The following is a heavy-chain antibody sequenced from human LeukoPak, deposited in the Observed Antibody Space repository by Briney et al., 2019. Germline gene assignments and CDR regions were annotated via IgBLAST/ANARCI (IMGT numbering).Heavy chain of an antibody. Sequence: GGSLRLSCAASGFTVSSNYMSWVRQAPGKGLEWVANIKQDGSEKYYVDSVKGRFTISRDNAKNSLYLQMNSLRAEDTAVYYCARVRYWGQGTLVTVSS. CDR3: ARVRY. J-gene: IGHJ4*02. V-gene: IGHV3-7*01. CDR1: GFTVSSNY. CDR2: IKQDGSEK.